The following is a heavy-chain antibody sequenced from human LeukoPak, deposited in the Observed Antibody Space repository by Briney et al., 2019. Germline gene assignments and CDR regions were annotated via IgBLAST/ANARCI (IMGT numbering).Heavy chain of an antibody. CDR2: INPNSGGT. J-gene: IGHJ4*02. D-gene: IGHD3-16*01. V-gene: IGHV1-2*06. CDR1: GYTFTNYT. CDR3: AGGNWFDY. Sequence: GASVKVSCKASGYTFTNYTLNWVRQAPGQGLEWMGRINPNSGGTNYAQKFQGRVTMTRDTSISTAYMELSRLRSDDTAVYYCAGGNWFDYWGQGTLVTVSS.